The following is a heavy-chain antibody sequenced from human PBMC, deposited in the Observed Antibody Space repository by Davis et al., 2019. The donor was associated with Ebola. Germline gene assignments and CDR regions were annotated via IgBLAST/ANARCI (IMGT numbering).Heavy chain of an antibody. Sequence: PSETLSLTCTVSGGSISSYYWSWIRQPPGKGLEWIGYIYYSGSTNYNPSLKSRVTISVDTSKNQFSLKLSSVTAADTAVYYCARGRGLLLKYYYYYYGMDVWGQGTTVTVSS. CDR1: GGSISSYY. J-gene: IGHJ6*02. D-gene: IGHD2-15*01. CDR2: IYYSGST. CDR3: ARGRGLLLKYYYYYYGMDV. V-gene: IGHV4-59*12.